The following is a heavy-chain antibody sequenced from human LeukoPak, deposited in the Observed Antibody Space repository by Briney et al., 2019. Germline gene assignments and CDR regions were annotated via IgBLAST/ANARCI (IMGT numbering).Heavy chain of an antibody. CDR1: GGSFSGYY. D-gene: IGHD3-3*01. CDR3: ARSQGQYDFWSGYYHPYFDY. Sequence: PSETLSLTCAVYGGSFSGYYWSWIRQPPGKGLKWIGEINHSGSINYNPSLKSRVTISVDTSKNQFSLKLSSVTAADTAVYYCARSQGQYDFWSGYYHPYFDYWGQGTLVTVSS. V-gene: IGHV4-34*01. CDR2: INHSGSI. J-gene: IGHJ4*02.